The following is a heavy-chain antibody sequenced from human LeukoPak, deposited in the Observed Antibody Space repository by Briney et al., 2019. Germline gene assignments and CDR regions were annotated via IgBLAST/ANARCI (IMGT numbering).Heavy chain of an antibody. CDR3: AKRHGLIDTRHFDY. V-gene: IGHV3-23*01. CDR2: ISSTGRTI. J-gene: IGHJ4*02. D-gene: IGHD3-22*01. CDR1: GFTFTNYG. Sequence: GGSLRLSCAAFGFTFTNYGFSWVRQVPGKGLEWVSAISSTGRTIYYAESVKGRFTISRVGSKNTVSLQMNSLRAEDTAVYYCAKRHGLIDTRHFDYWGQGTLVTASS.